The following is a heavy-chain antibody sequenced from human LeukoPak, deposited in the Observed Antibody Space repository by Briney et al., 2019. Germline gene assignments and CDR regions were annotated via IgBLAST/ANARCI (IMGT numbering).Heavy chain of an antibody. CDR2: IYPGDSDT. CDR1: GYSFTSYW. CDR3: ARHKVYYDSSGYYYLDY. Sequence: GESLKISCKGSGYSFTSYWIGWVRQMPGNGLEWMGIIYPGDSDTRYSPSFQGQVTISADKSISTAYLQWSSLKASDTAMYYCARHKVYYDSSGYYYLDYWGQGTLITVSS. D-gene: IGHD3-22*01. V-gene: IGHV5-51*01. J-gene: IGHJ4*02.